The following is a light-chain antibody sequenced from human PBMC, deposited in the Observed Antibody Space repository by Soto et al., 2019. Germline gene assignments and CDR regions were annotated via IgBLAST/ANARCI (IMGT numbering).Light chain of an antibody. CDR2: EVS. CDR1: SSDFGAYDY. CDR3: ISYTSNSLYV. J-gene: IGLJ1*01. V-gene: IGLV2-14*01. Sequence: QSVLTQPASVSGSPGQSITISCTGASSDFGAYDYVSWYQHHPGKAPKLMIFEVSHRASGVSTRFSGSKSGNTASLTISGLQAEDAADYYCISYTSNSLYVFGTGTKLTVL.